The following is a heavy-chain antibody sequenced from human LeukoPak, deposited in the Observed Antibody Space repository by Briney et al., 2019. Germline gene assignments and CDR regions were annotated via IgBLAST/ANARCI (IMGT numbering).Heavy chain of an antibody. CDR1: GFTFSSYA. CDR2: IYSGGST. J-gene: IGHJ6*02. V-gene: IGHV3-53*01. Sequence: GGSLRLSCAASGFTFSSYAMSWVRQAPGKGLEWVSVIYSGGSTYYADSVKGRFTISRDNSKNTLYLQMNSLRAEDTAVYYCARDLMTSDYGMDVWGQGTTVTVSS. CDR3: ARDLMTSDYGMDV. D-gene: IGHD4-11*01.